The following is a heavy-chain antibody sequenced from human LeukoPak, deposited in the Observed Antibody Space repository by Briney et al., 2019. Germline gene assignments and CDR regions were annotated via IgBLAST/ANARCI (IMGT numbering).Heavy chain of an antibody. CDR2: INHSGST. CDR1: GGSISSGGYS. CDR3: ARGQRSSGNIVVVTAIRGAFDI. Sequence: SQTLSLTCAVSGGSISSGGYSWSWIRQPPGEGLEWIGEINHSGSTNYNPSLKSRVTISVDTSKNQFSLKLSSVTAADTAVYYCARGQRSSGNIVVVTAIRGAFDIWGQGTMVTVSS. V-gene: IGHV4-30-2*01. J-gene: IGHJ3*02. D-gene: IGHD2-21*02.